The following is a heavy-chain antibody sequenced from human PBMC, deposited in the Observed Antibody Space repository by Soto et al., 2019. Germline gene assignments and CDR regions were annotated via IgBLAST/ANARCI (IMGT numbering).Heavy chain of an antibody. CDR1: GYTFTSYD. CDR2: MNPNSGNT. Sequence: ASVKVSCKASGYTFTSYDINWVRQATGQGLEWMGWMNPNSGNTGYAQKFQGRVTMTRNTSISTAYMELSSLRSEDTAVYYFAKSLNGYYDFWSGYPSAFDIWGQGTMVTVSS. D-gene: IGHD3-3*01. CDR3: AKSLNGYYDFWSGYPSAFDI. J-gene: IGHJ3*02. V-gene: IGHV1-8*01.